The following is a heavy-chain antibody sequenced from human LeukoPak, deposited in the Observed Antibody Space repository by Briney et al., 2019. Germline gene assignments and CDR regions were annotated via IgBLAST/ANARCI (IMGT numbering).Heavy chain of an antibody. CDR3: ARRYDSSGYYFLYFDY. V-gene: IGHV1-2*02. Sequence: ASVTVSFKASGYTFTGYYMHWVRQAPGQGLEWMGWINPNSGGTNYAQKFQGRVTMTRDTSISTAYMELSRLRSDDTAVYYCARRYDSSGYYFLYFDYWGQGTLVTVSS. J-gene: IGHJ4*02. D-gene: IGHD3-22*01. CDR1: GYTFTGYY. CDR2: INPNSGGT.